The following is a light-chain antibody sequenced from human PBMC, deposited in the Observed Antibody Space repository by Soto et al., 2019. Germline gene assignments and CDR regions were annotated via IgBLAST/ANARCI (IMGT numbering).Light chain of an antibody. CDR3: QQYGSYSRT. CDR1: QSISSW. CDR2: KAS. V-gene: IGKV1-5*03. J-gene: IGKJ1*01. Sequence: DIQMTQSPSTLSASIGDRVSITCRASQSISSWLAWYQHKPGKAPKLLIYKASSLEGGVPSRFSGSGSGTEFTLTISSLQPDDFATYYCQQYGSYSRTFAQGTKVEIK.